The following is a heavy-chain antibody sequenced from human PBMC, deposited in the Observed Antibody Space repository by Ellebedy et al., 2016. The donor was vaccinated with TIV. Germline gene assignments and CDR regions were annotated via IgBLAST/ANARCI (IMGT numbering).Heavy chain of an antibody. V-gene: IGHV1-8*01. CDR3: ARGPELRFLEWLFPDV. Sequence: ASVKVSXXASGYTFTSYDINWVRQATGQGLEWMGWMNPNSGNTGYAQKFQGRVTMTRNTSISTAYMELSSLRSEDTAVYYCARGPELRFLEWLFPDVWGKGTTVTVSS. J-gene: IGHJ6*04. CDR2: MNPNSGNT. D-gene: IGHD3-3*01. CDR1: GYTFTSYD.